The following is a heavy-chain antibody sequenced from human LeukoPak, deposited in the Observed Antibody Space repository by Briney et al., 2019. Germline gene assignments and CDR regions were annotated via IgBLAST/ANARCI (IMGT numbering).Heavy chain of an antibody. CDR1: GFTFRSYG. D-gene: IGHD3-9*01. Sequence: NPGGSLRLSCAASGFTFRSYGMNWVRQAPGKGLEWVSSISSSSSYIYYADSVKGRFTISRDNAKNSLYLQMNSLRAEDTAVYYCAQLIKYDILTGPGDYWGQGTLVTVSS. V-gene: IGHV3-21*01. CDR2: ISSSSSYI. CDR3: AQLIKYDILTGPGDY. J-gene: IGHJ4*02.